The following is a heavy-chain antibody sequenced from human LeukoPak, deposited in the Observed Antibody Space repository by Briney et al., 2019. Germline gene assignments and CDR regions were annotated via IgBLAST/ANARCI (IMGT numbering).Heavy chain of an antibody. CDR1: GFTFSSYG. Sequence: GGSLRLSCAASGFTFSSYGMHWVRQAPGKGLEWVAFIRYDGSNKYYADSVKGRFTISRDNSKNTLYLQMNSLRAEDTAVYYCAKDNIAARPHGYFDYWGQGTLVTVSS. D-gene: IGHD6-6*01. CDR2: IRYDGSNK. J-gene: IGHJ4*02. V-gene: IGHV3-30*02. CDR3: AKDNIAARPHGYFDY.